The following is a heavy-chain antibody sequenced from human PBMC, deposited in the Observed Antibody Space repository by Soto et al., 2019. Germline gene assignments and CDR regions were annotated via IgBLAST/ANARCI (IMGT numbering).Heavy chain of an antibody. D-gene: IGHD3-3*01. V-gene: IGHV4-59*01. CDR2: IYDSGST. CDR3: AREFFGAGNWFDP. Sequence: PSETLSLTCTVSGGSISSSYWSWIRQPPGKGLEWIGYIYDSGSTYYNSSLKSRVTMSVDTSKNQFSLKLSSVTAADTAVYYCAREFFGAGNWFDPWGQGTLVTVSS. CDR1: GGSISSSY. J-gene: IGHJ5*02.